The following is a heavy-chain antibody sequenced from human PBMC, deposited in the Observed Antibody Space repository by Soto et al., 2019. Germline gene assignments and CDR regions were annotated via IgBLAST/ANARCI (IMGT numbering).Heavy chain of an antibody. Sequence: SETLSLTCTVSGGSVSSGSYYWSWIRQPPGKGLEWIAYIYYGANNNYNPILTSRVTISGDTSQNQVSLKLNSVTTADTAVYYCARWDSNWFDPWGQGVLVTVSS. CDR2: IYYGANN. CDR3: ARWDSNWFDP. V-gene: IGHV4-61*01. J-gene: IGHJ5*02. CDR1: GGSVSSGSYY. D-gene: IGHD1-26*01.